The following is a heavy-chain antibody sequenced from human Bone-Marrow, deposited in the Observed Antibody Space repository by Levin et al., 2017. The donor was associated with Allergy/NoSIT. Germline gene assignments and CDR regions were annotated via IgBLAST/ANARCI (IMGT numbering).Heavy chain of an antibody. CDR2: IIPLLGTV. CDR3: ASGEQFGEYFQH. D-gene: IGHD3-10*01. V-gene: IGHV1-69*08. J-gene: IGHJ1*01. Sequence: WVRQAPGPGLEWMGRIIPLLGTVDYAQRFQARVTISADTSTSTGYMDLSSLRSDDTAVYYCASGEQFGEYFQHWGQGTLVTVSS.